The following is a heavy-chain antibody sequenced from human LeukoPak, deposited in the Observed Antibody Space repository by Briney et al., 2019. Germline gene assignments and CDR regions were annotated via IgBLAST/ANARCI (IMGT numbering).Heavy chain of an antibody. CDR1: GYSISSGYY. Sequence: PSETLSLTCTVSGYSISSGYYWGWIRQPPGKGLEWIGSIYHSGSTYYNPSLKSRVTISVDTSKNQFPLKLSSVTAADTVVYYCARKQGRIAAAGWFDPWGQGTLVTVSS. V-gene: IGHV4-38-2*02. D-gene: IGHD6-13*01. CDR2: IYHSGST. CDR3: ARKQGRIAAAGWFDP. J-gene: IGHJ5*02.